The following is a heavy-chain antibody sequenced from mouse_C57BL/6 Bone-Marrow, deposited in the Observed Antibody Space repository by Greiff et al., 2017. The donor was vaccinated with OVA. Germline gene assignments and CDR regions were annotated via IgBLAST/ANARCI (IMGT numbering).Heavy chain of an antibody. Sequence: VQLQQSGAELVRPGASVKLSCTASGFNIKDDYMNWVKQRPEQGLEWIGWIDPENGDTEYASKFQGKATITADTSSNTAYLQLSSLTSEDTAVYYCTNWDVWFAYWGQGTLVTVSA. V-gene: IGHV14-4*01. CDR1: GFNIKDDY. CDR3: TNWDVWFAY. J-gene: IGHJ3*01. CDR2: IDPENGDT. D-gene: IGHD4-1*01.